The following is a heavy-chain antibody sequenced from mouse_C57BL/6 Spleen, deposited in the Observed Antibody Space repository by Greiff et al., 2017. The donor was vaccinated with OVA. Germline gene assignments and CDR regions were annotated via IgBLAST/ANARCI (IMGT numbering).Heavy chain of an antibody. V-gene: IGHV1-50*01. CDR2: IDPSDSYT. CDR1: GYTFTSYW. Sequence: QVQLQQPGAELVKPGASVKLSCKASGYTFTSYWMQWVKQRPGQGLEWIGEIDPSDSYTNYNQKFKGKATLTVDTSSSTAYMQRSSLTSEDSAVYYCARGGGGDYWGQGTSVTVSS. J-gene: IGHJ4*01. CDR3: ARGGGGDY.